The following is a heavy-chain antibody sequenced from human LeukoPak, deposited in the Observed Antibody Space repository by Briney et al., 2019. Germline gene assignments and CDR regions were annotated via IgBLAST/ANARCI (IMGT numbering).Heavy chain of an antibody. Sequence: PSETLSLTCTVSGGSISSSSYYWGWIRQPPGKGLEWIGSIYYSGSTYYNPSLKSRVTISVDTSKNQFSLKLSSVTAADTAVYYCAREGGSGYPFDPWGQGTLVTVSS. J-gene: IGHJ5*02. CDR2: IYYSGST. D-gene: IGHD3-22*01. CDR3: AREGGSGYPFDP. CDR1: GGSISSSSYY. V-gene: IGHV4-39*02.